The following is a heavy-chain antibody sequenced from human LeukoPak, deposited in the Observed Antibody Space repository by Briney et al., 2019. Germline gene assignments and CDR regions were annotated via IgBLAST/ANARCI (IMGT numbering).Heavy chain of an antibody. V-gene: IGHV3-23*01. Sequence: GRSLRLSCAASGFTFSNFAMSWVRQASGKGLEWVSAISGSGGDTHYADSVKGRFTISRDNSKNTLYLQMNSLRAEDTAVYYCAKDGYCSSTSRLFALYDYWGQGTLVTVSP. CDR1: GFTFSNFA. CDR3: AKDGYCSSTSRLFALYDY. J-gene: IGHJ4*02. D-gene: IGHD2-2*03. CDR2: ISGSGGDT.